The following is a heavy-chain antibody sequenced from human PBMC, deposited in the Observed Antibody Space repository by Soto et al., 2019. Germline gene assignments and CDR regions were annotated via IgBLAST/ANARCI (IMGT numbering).Heavy chain of an antibody. J-gene: IGHJ4*02. D-gene: IGHD2-2*01. Sequence: SETLSLTCAVYGGSFSGYYWSWIRQPPGKGLEWIGEINHSGSTNYNPSLKSRVTISVDTSKNQFSLKLSSVTAADTAVYYCARGPRSSTSCYDYWGQGTLVTVSS. CDR3: ARGPRSSTSCYDY. CDR2: INHSGST. CDR1: GGSFSGYY. V-gene: IGHV4-34*01.